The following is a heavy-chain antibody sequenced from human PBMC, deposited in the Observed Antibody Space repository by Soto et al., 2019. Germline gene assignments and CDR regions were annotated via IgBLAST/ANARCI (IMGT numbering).Heavy chain of an antibody. D-gene: IGHD4-17*01. CDR3: ARGTTVVTDRGNWFDP. Sequence: QVQLVQSGAEVKKPGSSVKVSCKASGGTFSSYAISWVRQAPGQGLEWMGGIIPIFGTANYAQKFQGRVTIPADESTSTAYMELSSLRSEDTAVYYCARGTTVVTDRGNWFDPWGQGTLVTVSS. CDR2: IIPIFGTA. J-gene: IGHJ5*02. CDR1: GGTFSSYA. V-gene: IGHV1-69*12.